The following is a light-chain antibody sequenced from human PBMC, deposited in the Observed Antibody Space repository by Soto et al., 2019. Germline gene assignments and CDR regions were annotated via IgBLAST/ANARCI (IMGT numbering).Light chain of an antibody. Sequence: QSVLTQPASVSGSPGQSITISCTGTSSDVGNYKYVSWYQQHPGKAPKLMIYEVSNRPSGVSNRFSGSKSGNTATLTISGLQAEDEADYYCSSYTSTTTRVFGTGTKVT. V-gene: IGLV2-14*03. CDR3: SSYTSTTTRV. J-gene: IGLJ1*01. CDR1: SSDVGNYKY. CDR2: EVS.